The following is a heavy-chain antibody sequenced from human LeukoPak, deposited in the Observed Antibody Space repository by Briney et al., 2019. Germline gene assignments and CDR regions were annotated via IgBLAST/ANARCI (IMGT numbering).Heavy chain of an antibody. Sequence: SVKVSCKAPGGTFSSYAISWVRQAPGQGLEWMGGIIPIFGTANYAQKFQGRVTITTDESTSTAYMELSSLRSEDTAVYYCARGDYGDYGPEMDVWGKGTTVTVSS. V-gene: IGHV1-69*05. CDR2: IIPIFGTA. CDR1: GGTFSSYA. D-gene: IGHD4-17*01. J-gene: IGHJ6*04. CDR3: ARGDYGDYGPEMDV.